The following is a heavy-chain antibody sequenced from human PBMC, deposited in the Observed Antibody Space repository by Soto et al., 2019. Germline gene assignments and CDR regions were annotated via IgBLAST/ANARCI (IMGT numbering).Heavy chain of an antibody. J-gene: IGHJ6*02. D-gene: IGHD2-2*01. CDR3: ARRLVVPAFYGMDV. CDR1: GFNFPTFW. CDR2: IDPSDSYT. V-gene: IGHV5-10-1*01. Sequence: GESLKISCKHSGFNFPTFWIAWVRQMPGKGLEWMGRIDPSDSYTNYSPSFQGHVTISADKSISTAYLQWSSLKASDTAMYYCARRLVVPAFYGMDVWGQGTTVTVSS.